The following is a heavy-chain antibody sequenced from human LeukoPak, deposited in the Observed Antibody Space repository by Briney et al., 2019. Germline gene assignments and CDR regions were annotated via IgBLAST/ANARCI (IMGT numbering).Heavy chain of an antibody. CDR1: GYTFTGHY. Sequence: ASVKVSCKASGYTFTGHYMHWVRQAPGQGLEWMGRINPNSGGTNYAQKFQGRVTMTRDTSISTAYMELSRLRSDDTAVYYCARVNGYSYGYDDYWGQGTLVTVSS. D-gene: IGHD5-18*01. CDR3: ARVNGYSYGYDDY. CDR2: INPNSGGT. J-gene: IGHJ4*02. V-gene: IGHV1-2*06.